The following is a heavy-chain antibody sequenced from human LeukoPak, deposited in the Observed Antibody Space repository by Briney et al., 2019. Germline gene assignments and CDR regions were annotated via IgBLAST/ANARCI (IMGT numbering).Heavy chain of an antibody. Sequence: HAGGSLRLSCAPSGFIFSSYAMHSVRQAPGKGIEWVAVTSSDGSNKYCADSVKGRFTISRDRSKNTLYLQMNSLRGEDTAVYYCARDSPSRVSSDYMDAWGKGTTFTVSS. J-gene: IGHJ6*03. D-gene: IGHD6-6*01. CDR1: GFIFSSYA. CDR3: ARDSPSRVSSDYMDA. V-gene: IGHV3-30*01. CDR2: TSSDGSNK.